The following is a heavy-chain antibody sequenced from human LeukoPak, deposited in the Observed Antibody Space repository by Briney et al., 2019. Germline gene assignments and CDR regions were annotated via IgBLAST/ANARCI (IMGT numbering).Heavy chain of an antibody. CDR2: ISGSVGST. CDR1: GFTFSNDA. Sequence: GGSLRLSCAVSGFTFSNDAVSWVRQAPGKGLEGGSAISGSVGSTYYADSGKGRFTISRDISKNTLYLQMNSLRAEDTAVYYCATGDYDSHYSTFDYWGQGTLVTVSS. CDR3: ATGDYDSHYSTFDY. V-gene: IGHV3-23*01. D-gene: IGHD3-22*01. J-gene: IGHJ4*02.